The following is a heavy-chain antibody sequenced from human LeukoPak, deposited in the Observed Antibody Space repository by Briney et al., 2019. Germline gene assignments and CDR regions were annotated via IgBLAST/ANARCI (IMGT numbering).Heavy chain of an antibody. CDR3: AKSYDSSGYYNY. Sequence: PSETLSLTCTVSGGSISSSSYYWGWIRQPPGKGLEWIGSIYYSGSTNYNPSLKSRVTISIDTSKSQFSLKLSSVTAADTAVYYCAKSYDSSGYYNYWGQGTLVTVSS. J-gene: IGHJ4*02. D-gene: IGHD3-22*01. CDR2: IYYSGST. CDR1: GGSISSSSYY. V-gene: IGHV4-39*07.